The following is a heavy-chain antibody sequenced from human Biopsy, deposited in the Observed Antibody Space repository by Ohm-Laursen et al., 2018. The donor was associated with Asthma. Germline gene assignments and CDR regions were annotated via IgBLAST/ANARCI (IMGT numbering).Heavy chain of an antibody. CDR2: ISVYNGNT. V-gene: IGHV1-18*01. Sequence: ATVKISCKNSGYTFNSAGITWVRQAPGEGLEWMGWISVYNGNTKVAQKLQDRVTMITDTSTSTAYMELRSLRSDDTAVYFCARAVDYSHYYGIDVWGQGTTVTVS. J-gene: IGHJ6*02. CDR1: GYTFNSAG. CDR3: ARAVDYSHYYGIDV. D-gene: IGHD3-10*01.